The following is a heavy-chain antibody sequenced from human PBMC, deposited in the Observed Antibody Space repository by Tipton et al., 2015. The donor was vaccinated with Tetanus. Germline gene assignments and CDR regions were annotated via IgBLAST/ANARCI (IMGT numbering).Heavy chain of an antibody. J-gene: IGHJ6*02. Sequence: QLVQSGAEVKKPGASLKVSCKASGYTFTGYYLYWVRQAPGQGPEWMGWIDPNSGGTAYAQKFQGRVTMTRDTSISTVDMELSRLRSDDTAVYYCARDRGDYIYYGMDVWGPGTTVTVSS. V-gene: IGHV1-2*02. CDR2: IDPNSGGT. CDR3: ARDRGDYIYYGMDV. CDR1: GYTFTGYY. D-gene: IGHD3-22*01.